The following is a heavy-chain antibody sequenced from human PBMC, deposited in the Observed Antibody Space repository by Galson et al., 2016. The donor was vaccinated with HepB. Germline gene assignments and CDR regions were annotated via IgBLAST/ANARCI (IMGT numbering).Heavy chain of an antibody. V-gene: IGHV3-23*01. CDR2: ISGGATAT. CDR1: GFTFSSYA. CDR3: AKVTRPGISAPRYGMDV. Sequence: SLRLSCAXSGFTFSSYAMTWVRQAPGRGLEWVSGISGGATATYNADSVKGRFAISRDNSKNTLFLQMNNLRAEDTALYYCAKVTRPGISAPRYGMDVRGKGTPVTVSS. J-gene: IGHJ6*04. D-gene: IGHD6-13*01.